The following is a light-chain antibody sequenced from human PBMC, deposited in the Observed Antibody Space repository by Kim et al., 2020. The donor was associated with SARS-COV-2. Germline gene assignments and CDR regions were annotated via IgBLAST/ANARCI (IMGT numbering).Light chain of an antibody. J-gene: IGLJ3*02. CDR2: YDS. Sequence: SYELTQPPSVSVAPGKTARITCGGNNIGSKSVHWYQQKPGQAPVLVIYYDSDRPSGIPERFSGSNSGNMATLTISRVEAGDEADYYCQVWDSSSDLGVFGGGTQLTVL. CDR3: QVWDSSSDLGV. CDR1: NIGSKS. V-gene: IGLV3-21*04.